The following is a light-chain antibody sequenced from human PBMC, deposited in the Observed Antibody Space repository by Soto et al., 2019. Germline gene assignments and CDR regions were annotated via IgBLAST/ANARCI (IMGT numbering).Light chain of an antibody. CDR2: GAS. V-gene: IGKV3-20*01. J-gene: IGKJ5*01. Sequence: EIVLTQSTGTLSLSPGERATLSCRASQSVSNNYLAWYHQKPCQAPSLLIFGASTRATGIPDRFSGSGSGTDFTLTISRLEPEDFAVYYCQQYGNSLITFGQGTRLEIK. CDR1: QSVSNNY. CDR3: QQYGNSLIT.